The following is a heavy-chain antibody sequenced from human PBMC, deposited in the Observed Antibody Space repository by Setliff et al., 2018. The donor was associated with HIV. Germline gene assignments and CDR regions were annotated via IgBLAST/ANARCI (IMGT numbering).Heavy chain of an antibody. CDR2: IYGSGVT. Sequence: PGGSLRLSCAASGFTFSTYAMHWVRQAPGKGLEWVSVIYGSGVTYYADSVKGRFTLSRDNSKKTLYLQMNSLRAEDTAVYYCAKGGYSSSWAPNWFDPWGQGTLVTVSS. CDR3: AKGGYSSSWAPNWFDP. V-gene: IGHV3-23*01. J-gene: IGHJ5*02. CDR1: GFTFSTYA. D-gene: IGHD6-13*01.